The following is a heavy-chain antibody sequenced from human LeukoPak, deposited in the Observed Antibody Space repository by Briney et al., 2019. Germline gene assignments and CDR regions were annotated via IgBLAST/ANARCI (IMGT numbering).Heavy chain of an antibody. D-gene: IGHD6-13*01. CDR3: ASQVQLVH. Sequence: SETLSLTCAVYGGSFSGYYWSWIRQPPGKGLEWIGEINHSGSTNYNPSLKSRVTISVDTSKNQFSLKLSSVTAADTAVYYCASQVQLVHWGQGTLVTVSS. J-gene: IGHJ4*02. V-gene: IGHV4-34*01. CDR2: INHSGST. CDR1: GGSFSGYY.